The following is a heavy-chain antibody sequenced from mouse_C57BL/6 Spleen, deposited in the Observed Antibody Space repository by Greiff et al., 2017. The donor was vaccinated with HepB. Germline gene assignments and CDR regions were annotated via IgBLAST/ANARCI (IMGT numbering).Heavy chain of an antibody. CDR3: TGYGSSYWYFDV. J-gene: IGHJ1*03. CDR2: IRLKSDNYAT. Sequence: EVQVVESGGGLVQPGGSMKLSCVASGFTFSNYWMNWVRPSPEKGLEWVAQIRLKSDNYATHYAESVKGRFTISRDDSKSSVYLQMNNLRAEDTGIYYCTGYGSSYWYFDVWGTGTTVTVSS. V-gene: IGHV6-3*01. D-gene: IGHD1-1*01. CDR1: GFTFSNYW.